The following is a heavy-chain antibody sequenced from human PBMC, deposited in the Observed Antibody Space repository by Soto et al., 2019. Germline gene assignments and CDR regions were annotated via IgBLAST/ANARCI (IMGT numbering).Heavy chain of an antibody. CDR1: GGTFSSYT. CDR2: IIPIRGMA. J-gene: IGHJ4*02. D-gene: IGHD4-17*01. Sequence: SVKVSCKASGGTFSSYTISWVRQAPGQGLEWMGRIIPIRGMANYAQQFQGRVTITASTSMSTAYMELSSLRSEDTAVYYCVRVYGEIDYWGPGTLVTVSS. CDR3: VRVYGEIDY. V-gene: IGHV1-69*02.